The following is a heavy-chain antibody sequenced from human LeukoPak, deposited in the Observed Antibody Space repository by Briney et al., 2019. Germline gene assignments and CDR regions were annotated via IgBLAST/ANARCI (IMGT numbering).Heavy chain of an antibody. V-gene: IGHV4-34*01. CDR3: ATPTMSHGVRGVRPLDS. CDR1: GGSFSGYY. D-gene: IGHD3-10*01. J-gene: IGHJ4*02. Sequence: SAETLSLTCAVYGGSFSGYYRSWIRQPPGKGLEWIGEINNSGSTHYNPSLKSRVTISVDTPKNQFSLKRSTVTAADPAVYYCATPTMSHGVRGVRPLDSWGQGTLVTVSS. CDR2: INNSGST.